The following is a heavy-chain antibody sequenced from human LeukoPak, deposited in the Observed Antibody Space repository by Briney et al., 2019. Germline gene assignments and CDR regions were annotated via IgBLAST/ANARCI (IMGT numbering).Heavy chain of an antibody. CDR2: IYTSGST. J-gene: IGHJ4*02. V-gene: IGHV4-61*02. CDR1: GDSIRSGTYY. Sequence: SETLSLTCSVSGDSIRSGTYYWSWIRQPAGKGLEWIGRIYTSGSTSYNPSLKSRVTISVDTSKNQFSLKLTSVTAADTAVYYCARGGGATRIDYWGQGALVTVSS. D-gene: IGHD5-12*01. CDR3: ARGGGATRIDY.